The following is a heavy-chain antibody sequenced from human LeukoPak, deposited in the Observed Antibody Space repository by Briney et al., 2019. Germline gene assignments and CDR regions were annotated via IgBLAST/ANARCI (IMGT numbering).Heavy chain of an antibody. CDR3: AKDTGGNGAYFYAMDV. V-gene: IGHV3-9*01. CDR1: GFAFHNYA. D-gene: IGHD4-23*01. Sequence: GGSLKLSCVGSGFAFHNYAMHWVRRPPGKGLEWVSAINWNSDTKAYADSVKGRFTISRDRARNSLYLQMDSLRPEDTALYYCAKDTGGNGAYFYAMDVWGQGTSVTVSS. CDR2: INWNSDTK. J-gene: IGHJ6*02.